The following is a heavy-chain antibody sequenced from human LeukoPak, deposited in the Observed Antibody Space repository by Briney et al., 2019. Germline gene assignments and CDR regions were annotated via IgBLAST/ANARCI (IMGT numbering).Heavy chain of an antibody. Sequence: PGGSLRLSCAASGFTFSSYSMNWVRQAPGKGLEWVSSISSSSSYIYYADSVKGRFTISRDNANNSLYLQMNSLRAEDTAVYYCARDLRSSGWYYFDYWGQGTLVTVSS. J-gene: IGHJ4*02. D-gene: IGHD6-19*01. CDR3: ARDLRSSGWYYFDY. CDR1: GFTFSSYS. V-gene: IGHV3-21*01. CDR2: ISSSSSYI.